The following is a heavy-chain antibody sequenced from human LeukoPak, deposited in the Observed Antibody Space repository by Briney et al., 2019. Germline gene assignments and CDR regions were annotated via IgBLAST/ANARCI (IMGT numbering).Heavy chain of an antibody. CDR1: GGSISSYY. D-gene: IGHD2-8*01. Sequence: SETLSLTCTVSGGSISSYYWSWIRQPPGKGLEWIGYIYYSGSTNYNPSLKSRVTISVDTSKNQFSLRLNSVTAADTAVYYCARNPNYDYGMDVWGQGTTVTVSS. CDR3: ARNPNYDYGMDV. V-gene: IGHV4-59*01. CDR2: IYYSGST. J-gene: IGHJ6*02.